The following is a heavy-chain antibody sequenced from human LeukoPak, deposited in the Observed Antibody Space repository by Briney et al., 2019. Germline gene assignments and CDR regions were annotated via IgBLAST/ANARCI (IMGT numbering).Heavy chain of an antibody. CDR3: AKDRSMIVVVKVFDY. CDR1: GFTFSSYA. Sequence: PGGSLRLSCAASGFTFSSYAMSWVRQAPGKGLEWVPAISGSGGSTYYADSVKGRFTISRDNSKNTLYLQMNSLRAEDTAVYYCAKDRSMIVVVKVFDYWGQGTLVTVSS. V-gene: IGHV3-23*01. CDR2: ISGSGGST. D-gene: IGHD3-22*01. J-gene: IGHJ4*02.